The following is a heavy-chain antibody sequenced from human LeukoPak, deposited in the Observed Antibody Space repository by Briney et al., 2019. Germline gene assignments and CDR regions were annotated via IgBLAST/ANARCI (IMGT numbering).Heavy chain of an antibody. V-gene: IGHV3-23*03. CDR1: GFTFSNYA. D-gene: IGHD5-12*01. Sequence: GGSLRLSCAASGFTFSNYAMSWVRQAPGKGLEWVSLIYSGGSTYYADSVKGRFTISRDNAKNSLYLQMNSLRAEDTAVYYCARSYSGYEPDYWGQGTLVTVSS. J-gene: IGHJ4*02. CDR2: IYSGGST. CDR3: ARSYSGYEPDY.